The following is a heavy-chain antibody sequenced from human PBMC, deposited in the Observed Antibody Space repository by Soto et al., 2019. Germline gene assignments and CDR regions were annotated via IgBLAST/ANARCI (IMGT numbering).Heavy chain of an antibody. CDR1: GFTFSSYW. J-gene: IGHJ4*02. Sequence: GGSLRLSCAASGFTFSSYWMSWVRQAPGKGLEWVANIKQDGSEKYYVDSVKGRFTISRDNAKNSLYLQMNSLRAEDTAVYYCARGNDILTGYHLFRFRGYFDYWGQGTLVTVSS. D-gene: IGHD3-9*01. V-gene: IGHV3-7*01. CDR2: IKQDGSEK. CDR3: ARGNDILTGYHLFRFRGYFDY.